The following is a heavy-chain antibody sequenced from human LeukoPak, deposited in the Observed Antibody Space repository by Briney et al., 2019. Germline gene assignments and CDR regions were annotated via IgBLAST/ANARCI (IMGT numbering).Heavy chain of an antibody. CDR2: ISGSGGST. V-gene: IGHV3-23*01. J-gene: IGHJ4*02. CDR3: AKRPYCSGAVCHYIYY. Sequence: GGSLRLSCADSGVTFRRYAMSWGGQAPGKGMEGVSAISGSGGSTYYAESVKGGFTISRDNTKNTVYIQMNRLRAEDTALYYCAKRPYCSGAVCHYIYYWGQATLVTVSS. CDR1: GVTFRRYA. D-gene: IGHD2-15*01.